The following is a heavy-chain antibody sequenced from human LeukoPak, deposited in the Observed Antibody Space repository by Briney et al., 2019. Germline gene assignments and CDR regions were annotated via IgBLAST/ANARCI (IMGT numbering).Heavy chain of an antibody. Sequence: SETLSLTCTVSGGSISSSSYYWGWIRQPPGKGLEWIGSIYYSGSTYYNPSLKSRVTISVDTSKNQFSLKLSSVTAADTAVYYYARKAYKDYYDSSGYSEPPQYYFDYWGQGTLVTVSS. V-gene: IGHV4-39*07. J-gene: IGHJ4*02. D-gene: IGHD3-22*01. CDR2: IYYSGST. CDR3: ARKAYKDYYDSSGYSEPPQYYFDY. CDR1: GGSISSSSYY.